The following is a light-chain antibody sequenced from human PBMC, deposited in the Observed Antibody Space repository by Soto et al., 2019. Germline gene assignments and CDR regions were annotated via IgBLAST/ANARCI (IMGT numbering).Light chain of an antibody. CDR1: QSVSSN. CDR3: QQYNNWST. V-gene: IGKV3-15*01. CDR2: GAS. Sequence: EIVMTQSPATLSVSPGERATLSCRASQSVSSNLAWYQQKPGQAPRLIIYGASTRATGIPARFSGSGSGTEFTLTSSSLQYDDFAVYYFQQYNNWSTFGQGTKVEIK. J-gene: IGKJ1*01.